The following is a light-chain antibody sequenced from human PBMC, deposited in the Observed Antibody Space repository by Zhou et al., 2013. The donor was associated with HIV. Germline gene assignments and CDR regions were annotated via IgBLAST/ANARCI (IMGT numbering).Light chain of an antibody. CDR2: GAS. CDR3: QQYNEWPPGT. Sequence: DIVMTQSPATLSVSPGERATLSCRASQSVSSSYLAWYQQKPGQAPRLLIYGASNRAPGIPARFSGSGSGTEFTLTVSDLQSEDFAIYYCQQYNEWPPGTFGQGTRLDI. J-gene: IGKJ5*01. V-gene: IGKV3D-15*01. CDR1: QSVSSSY.